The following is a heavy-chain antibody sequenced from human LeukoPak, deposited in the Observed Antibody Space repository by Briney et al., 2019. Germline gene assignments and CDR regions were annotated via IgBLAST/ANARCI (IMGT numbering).Heavy chain of an antibody. CDR3: ALVHVEGYCSSTSCYAFDY. D-gene: IGHD2-2*01. J-gene: IGHJ4*02. V-gene: IGHV3-21*01. Sequence: GGSPRLSCAAPGFTFSSYSMNWVRQAPGKGLEWVSSISSSSSYIYYADSVKGRFTISRDNAKNSLYLQMNSLRAEDTAVYYCALVHVEGYCSSTSCYAFDYWGQGTLVTVSS. CDR1: GFTFSSYS. CDR2: ISSSSSYI.